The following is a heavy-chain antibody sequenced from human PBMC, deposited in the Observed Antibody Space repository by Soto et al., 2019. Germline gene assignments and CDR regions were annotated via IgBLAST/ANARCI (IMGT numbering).Heavy chain of an antibody. D-gene: IGHD2-21*02. Sequence: GGSLRLSCAASGFTFSSYAMHWVRQAPGKGLEWVAVISYDGSNKYYADSVKGRFTISRDNSKNTLYLQMNSLRAEDTAVYYCARDGLCGGDCYSIEYYYYGMDVWGQGT. J-gene: IGHJ6*02. V-gene: IGHV3-30-3*01. CDR1: GFTFSSYA. CDR3: ARDGLCGGDCYSIEYYYYGMDV. CDR2: ISYDGSNK.